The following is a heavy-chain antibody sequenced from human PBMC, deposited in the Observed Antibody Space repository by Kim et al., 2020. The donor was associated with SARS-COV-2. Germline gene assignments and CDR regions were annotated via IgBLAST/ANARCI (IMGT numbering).Heavy chain of an antibody. CDR1: GFTFDDYA. CDR2: ISWNSGSI. V-gene: IGHV3-9*01. Sequence: GGSLRLSCAASGFTFDDYAMHWVRQAPGKGLEWVSGISWNSGSIGYADSVKGRFTISRDNAKNSLYLQMNSLRAEDTALYYGAKGHGDYVRIGMDVWGQGTTVTVSS. J-gene: IGHJ6*02. D-gene: IGHD4-17*01. CDR3: AKGHGDYVRIGMDV.